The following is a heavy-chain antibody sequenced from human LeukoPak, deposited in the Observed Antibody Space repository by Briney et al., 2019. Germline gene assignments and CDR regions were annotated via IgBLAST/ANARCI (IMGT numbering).Heavy chain of an antibody. J-gene: IGHJ5*02. Sequence: SVKVSCKASGGTFSSYAISWVRQAPGQGLEWMGRIIPILGIANYAQKFQGRVTITADKSTSTAYMELSSLGSEDTAVYYCARTGTYYYDSSGYYYDPWGQGTLVTVSS. CDR3: ARTGTYYYDSSGYYYDP. V-gene: IGHV1-69*04. CDR1: GGTFSSYA. CDR2: IIPILGIA. D-gene: IGHD3-22*01.